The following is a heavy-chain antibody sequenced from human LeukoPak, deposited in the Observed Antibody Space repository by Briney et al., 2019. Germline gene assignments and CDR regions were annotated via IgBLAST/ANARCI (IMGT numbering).Heavy chain of an antibody. D-gene: IGHD2-2*01. CDR1: GASIRSSY. CDR3: ATYRTSFIYWYFDL. Sequence: PETLSLTCTVSGASIRSSYWSWIRQPPGKGLEWIGYISYTGSTNYNPSLKSRVSLSVDTSKNQFSLELSSVTAADTAVYYCATYRTSFIYWYFDLWGRGTLVTVSS. V-gene: IGHV4-59*01. CDR2: ISYTGST. J-gene: IGHJ2*01.